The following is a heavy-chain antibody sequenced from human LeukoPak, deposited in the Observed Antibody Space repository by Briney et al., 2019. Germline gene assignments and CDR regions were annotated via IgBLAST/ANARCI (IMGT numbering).Heavy chain of an antibody. CDR1: GFTFINSW. Sequence: PGGSLRLSCAASGFTFINSWMNWVRQAPGKGLLWVSRINTDGSSTTYADSVKGRFTISRDNAKNTLYLQMNSLRAEDTGVYYCATQAGITIFGRYLDYWVQGTLVTVSS. D-gene: IGHD3-3*01. CDR2: INTDGSST. V-gene: IGHV3-74*01. CDR3: ATQAGITIFGRYLDY. J-gene: IGHJ4*02.